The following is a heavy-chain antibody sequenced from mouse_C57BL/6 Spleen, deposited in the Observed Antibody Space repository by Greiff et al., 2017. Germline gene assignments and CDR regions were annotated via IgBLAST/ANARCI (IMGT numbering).Heavy chain of an antibody. J-gene: IGHJ4*01. CDR1: GYTFTDYN. D-gene: IGHD1-1*01. CDR3: ARYGSDAKDY. Sequence: EVQLQQSGPELVQPGASVKIPCKASGYTFTDYNMDWVQQTHGKSLEWIGDIRPNNGGTISNQKFKGKATLTVDKSSSTAYMELRILTSEDTAVYYCARYGSDAKDYWGQGTSVTVSS. CDR2: IRPNNGGT. V-gene: IGHV1-18*01.